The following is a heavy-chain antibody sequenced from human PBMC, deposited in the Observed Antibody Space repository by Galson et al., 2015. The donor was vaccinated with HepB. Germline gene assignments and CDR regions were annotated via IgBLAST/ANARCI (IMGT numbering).Heavy chain of an antibody. Sequence: SLRLSCAACGFTVRSYWMHWVRQAPGEGLVWVSRINSDGSSTSYADSVKGRFTISRDNAKNTLYLQMNSLSAEDTAVYYCARGDMTAVMPADAFEIWGQGTMVTVSS. CDR3: ARGDMTAVMPADAFEI. J-gene: IGHJ3*02. CDR1: GFTVRSYW. V-gene: IGHV3-74*01. D-gene: IGHD4-17*01. CDR2: INSDGSST.